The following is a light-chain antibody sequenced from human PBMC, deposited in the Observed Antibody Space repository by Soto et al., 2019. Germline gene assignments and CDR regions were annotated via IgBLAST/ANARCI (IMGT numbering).Light chain of an antibody. V-gene: IGKV1-5*03. CDR1: QSISSW. Sequence: DIQMTQSPSTLSSSVGDIFTITCLASQSISSWLAWYQQKPGKAPKLLIYKASSLESGVPSRFSGSGSGTEFTLTISSLQPDDFATYYCQQYNSYSRTFGQGTKVDIK. CDR2: KAS. CDR3: QQYNSYSRT. J-gene: IGKJ1*01.